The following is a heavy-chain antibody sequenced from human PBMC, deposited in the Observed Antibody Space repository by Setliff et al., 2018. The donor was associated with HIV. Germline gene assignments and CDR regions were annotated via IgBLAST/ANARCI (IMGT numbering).Heavy chain of an antibody. CDR2: INPSYGNT. Sequence: ASVKVSCKASGGTFSIYAISWVRQAPGQRLEWMGVINPSYGNTNYAQKFQGRVTITTDASTSTAYMELSSLRSEDTAVYYCANVPSFHCCPMDVWGEGTLVTVSS. CDR3: ANVPSFHCCPMDV. CDR1: GGTFSIYA. V-gene: IGHV1-69*05. D-gene: IGHD6-6*01. J-gene: IGHJ6*04.